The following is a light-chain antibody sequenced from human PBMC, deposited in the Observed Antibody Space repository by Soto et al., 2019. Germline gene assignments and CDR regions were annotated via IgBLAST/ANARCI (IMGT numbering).Light chain of an antibody. CDR3: QQSYSTPYT. J-gene: IGKJ2*01. CDR1: QRITTY. CDR2: TAA. Sequence: IHMTQSPSSLSASVGDRVTITCRASQRITTYLNWYQQKPGKAPKLLISTAATLQGGVPSRFSGSGSRTDVTLTITTLHPEDFATYFCQQSYSTPYTFGQGTKLEIK. V-gene: IGKV1-39*01.